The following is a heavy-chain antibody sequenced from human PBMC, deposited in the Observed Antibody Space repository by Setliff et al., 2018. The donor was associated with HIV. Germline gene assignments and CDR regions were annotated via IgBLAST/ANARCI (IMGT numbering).Heavy chain of an antibody. Sequence: GASVKVSCKASGGHFTSAFNWVRQVPGQGLEWMGGIIPIFGTANYAQNFGGRVTITADQSTTTSYLQLNSLRFEDTAIYYCASDSPAARFEELEDHYYYFMDVWGKGTTVTVSS. V-gene: IGHV1-69*13. CDR2: IIPIFGTA. J-gene: IGHJ6*03. CDR3: ASDSPAARFEELEDHYYYFMDV. D-gene: IGHD3-10*01. CDR1: GGHFTSA.